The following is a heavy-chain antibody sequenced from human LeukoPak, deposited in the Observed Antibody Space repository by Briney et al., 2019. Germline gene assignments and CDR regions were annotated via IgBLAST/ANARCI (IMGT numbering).Heavy chain of an antibody. J-gene: IGHJ4*02. Sequence: GASVKVSCKASGYTFTSYGISWVRQAPGQGLEWMGWISAYNGNTNYAQKLQGRVTMTTDTSTSTAYMELRSLRSDDTAVYYCARERGWLQLRTPPDYWGQGTLVTASS. CDR1: GYTFTSYG. D-gene: IGHD5-24*01. CDR3: ARERGWLQLRTPPDY. V-gene: IGHV1-18*01. CDR2: ISAYNGNT.